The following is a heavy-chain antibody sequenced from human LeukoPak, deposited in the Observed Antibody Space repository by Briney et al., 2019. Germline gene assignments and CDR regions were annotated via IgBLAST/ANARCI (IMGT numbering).Heavy chain of an antibody. Sequence: GGSLRLSCAASGFIFSKYGMHWVRQAPGKGLEWVAVISFDENTKYYADSVKGRFTISRDNSQNTLFLQLNSLRAEDTAVYYCAKSFGDYPIDSWGQGTLVTVSS. CDR1: GFIFSKYG. D-gene: IGHD4-17*01. V-gene: IGHV3-30*18. J-gene: IGHJ4*02. CDR3: AKSFGDYPIDS. CDR2: ISFDENTK.